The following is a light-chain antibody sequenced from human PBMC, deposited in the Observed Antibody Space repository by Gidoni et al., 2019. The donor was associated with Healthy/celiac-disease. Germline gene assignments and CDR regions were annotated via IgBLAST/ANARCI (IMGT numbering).Light chain of an antibody. Sequence: PASLSLAPGERATITCRASQSVSSYLAWYQQKPGQAPKLLIYEASNRATGVPARFSGSGSGTDFTLTISSLEPEDFAVYYCQQRSNRPPTFGPGTKVDIK. CDR3: QQRSNRPPT. CDR1: QSVSSY. CDR2: EAS. J-gene: IGKJ3*01. V-gene: IGKV3-11*01.